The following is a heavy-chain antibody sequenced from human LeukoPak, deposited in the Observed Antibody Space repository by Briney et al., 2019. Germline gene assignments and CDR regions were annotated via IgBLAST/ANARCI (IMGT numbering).Heavy chain of an antibody. Sequence: PGRSLRLSCAASGFTFSSYGMHWVRQAPGKGLEWVAVISYDGSNKYYADSVKGRFTISRDNSKNTLYLQMNSLRAEDTAVYYCAKLTVIVGATQAPDAFDIWGQGTMVTVSS. V-gene: IGHV3-30*18. J-gene: IGHJ3*02. CDR2: ISYDGSNK. CDR1: GFTFSSYG. CDR3: AKLTVIVGATQAPDAFDI. D-gene: IGHD1-26*01.